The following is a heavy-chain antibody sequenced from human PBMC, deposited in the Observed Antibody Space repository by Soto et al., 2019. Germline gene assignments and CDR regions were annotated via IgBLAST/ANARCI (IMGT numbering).Heavy chain of an antibody. CDR2: MYNSGNT. CDR1: GGSISSGGYY. V-gene: IGHV4-31*03. J-gene: IGHJ4*02. CDR3: ATRPYGQKLTPSSHY. Sequence: SETLSLTCTVSGGSISSGGYYWSWIRQHSGKGLEWIGYMYNSGNTYYNPSLKSRVTISVGTSKNQISLKLSSVTAADTAVYYCATRPYGQKLTPSSHYWGQATLLTVSS. D-gene: IGHD4-17*01.